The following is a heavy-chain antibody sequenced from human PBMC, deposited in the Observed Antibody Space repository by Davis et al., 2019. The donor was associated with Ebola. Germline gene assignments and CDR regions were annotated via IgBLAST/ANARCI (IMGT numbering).Heavy chain of an antibody. D-gene: IGHD1-1*01. J-gene: IGHJ5*02. CDR1: GVTTFSDYY. Sequence: PGGSLRLSCAASGVTTFSDYYMSWIRQAPGKGLEWISYISGSGSTIYYADSVKGRFTISRDNARSSLYLQMNSLRVEDTAVYHCVKKGRLVPGNSWFDAWGQGTLVTVSS. CDR3: VKKGRLVPGNSWFDA. CDR2: ISGSGSTI. V-gene: IGHV3-11*01.